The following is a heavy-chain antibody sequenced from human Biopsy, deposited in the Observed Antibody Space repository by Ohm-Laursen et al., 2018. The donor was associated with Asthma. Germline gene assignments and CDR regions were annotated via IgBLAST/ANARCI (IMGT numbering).Heavy chain of an antibody. J-gene: IGHJ4*02. CDR3: AKDERLYYGSDSKYMQPVPLGD. CDR1: GFTFGDYW. Sequence: SLRLSCTASGFTFGDYWMIWVRQVPGKGLEWVSNIKHDGTAKNHEDSLKGRFIISRDNAKNSLYLQMNSLRAEDTAVYYWAKDERLYYGSDSKYMQPVPLGDWGQGTLVIVSA. D-gene: IGHD3-10*01. V-gene: IGHV3-7*03. CDR2: IKHDGTAK.